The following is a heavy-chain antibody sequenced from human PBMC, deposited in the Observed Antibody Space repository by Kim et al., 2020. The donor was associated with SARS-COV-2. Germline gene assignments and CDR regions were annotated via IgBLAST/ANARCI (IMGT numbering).Heavy chain of an antibody. D-gene: IGHD5-18*01. CDR2: ISSSGSTI. CDR1: GFTFSSYE. CDR3: ASGYSYGTYFDY. J-gene: IGHJ4*02. Sequence: GGSLRLSCAASGFTFSSYEMNWVRQAPGKGLEWVSYISSSGSTIYYADSVKGRFTISRDNAKNSLYLQMNSLRAEDTAVYYCASGYSYGTYFDYWGQGTLVTVSS. V-gene: IGHV3-48*03.